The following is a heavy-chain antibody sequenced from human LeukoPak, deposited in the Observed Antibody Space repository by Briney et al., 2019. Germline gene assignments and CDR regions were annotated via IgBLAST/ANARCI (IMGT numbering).Heavy chain of an antibody. CDR3: TKEYDKTNRAPQWCFDS. D-gene: IGHD2-15*01. V-gene: IGHV3-23*01. Sequence: GGSLRLPCAPSGLTFSTYATSWAPHARGKGRECVSYICGSSGNTEDADSVKGRFTISRDNSKNALFLQMNNLRVEDTALYYCTKEYDKTNRAPQWCFDSWGQGTLVTVSS. CDR2: ICGSSGNT. CDR1: GLTFSTYA. J-gene: IGHJ4*02.